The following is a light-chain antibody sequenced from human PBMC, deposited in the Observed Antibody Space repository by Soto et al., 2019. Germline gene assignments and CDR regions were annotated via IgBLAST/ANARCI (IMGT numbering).Light chain of an antibody. CDR2: GAS. CDR3: QQYGSSSWT. V-gene: IGKV3-20*01. Sequence: EIVFTQSPCTLSLSPGERATLSCRASQSVSSTYLAWYQQQPGQAPRLLIYGASNRATGIPDRFSGSGSGTDFTLTISRLEPEDFAVYYCQQYGSSSWTFGQGTKVDIK. CDR1: QSVSSTY. J-gene: IGKJ1*01.